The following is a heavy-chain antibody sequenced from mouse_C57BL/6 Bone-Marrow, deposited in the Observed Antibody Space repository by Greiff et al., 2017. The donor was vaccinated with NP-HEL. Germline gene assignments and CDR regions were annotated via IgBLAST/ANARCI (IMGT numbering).Heavy chain of an antibody. CDR2: IWGFGST. D-gene: IGHD3-2*02. V-gene: IGHV2-6*01. J-gene: IGHJ4*01. Sequence: VKLVESGPGLVAPSQSLSITCTVSGFSLTSYGVDWVRQSPGKGLVWLGVIWGFGSTNYNSALKSRLSISKDNSKSQVFLKMNSLQTDDTAMYYCARDSSGYEAMDYWGQGTSVTVSS. CDR3: ARDSSGYEAMDY. CDR1: GFSLTSYG.